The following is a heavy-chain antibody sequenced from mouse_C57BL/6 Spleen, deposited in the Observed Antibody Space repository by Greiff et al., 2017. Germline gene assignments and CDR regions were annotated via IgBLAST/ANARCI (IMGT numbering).Heavy chain of an antibody. CDR3: ARWILRALDY. Sequence: QVQLKQSGPELVKPGASVKISCKASGYAFSSSWMNWVKQRPGKGLEWIGRIYPGDGDTNYNGKFKGKATLTADTTSSTAYMQLSSLTSEDSAVYFCARWILRALDYWGQGTTLTVSS. CDR1: GYAFSSSW. V-gene: IGHV1-82*01. J-gene: IGHJ2*01. CDR2: IYPGDGDT. D-gene: IGHD3-1*01.